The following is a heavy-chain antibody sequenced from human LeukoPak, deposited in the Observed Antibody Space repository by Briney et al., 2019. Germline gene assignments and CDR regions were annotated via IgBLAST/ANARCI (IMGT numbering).Heavy chain of an antibody. J-gene: IGHJ4*02. Sequence: SETLSLTCTVSGGSISSSTYYWGWIRQPPGKGLEWIGSIYYSGSTYYNPSLKSRVTISVDTSKNQFSLKLSPVTAADTAVYYCARYYYGSGSYYFFDYWGQGTLVTVSS. CDR1: GGSISSSTYY. CDR3: ARYYYGSGSYYFFDY. CDR2: IYYSGST. D-gene: IGHD3-10*01. V-gene: IGHV4-39*01.